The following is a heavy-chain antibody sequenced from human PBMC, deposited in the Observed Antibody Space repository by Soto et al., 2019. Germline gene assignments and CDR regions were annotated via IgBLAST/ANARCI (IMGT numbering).Heavy chain of an antibody. Sequence: GGSLRLSCAASGFTFSSYAMSWVRQAPGKGLEWVSTISGSGGGTYYADSMKGRFTISRDNSKNTLYLQMSSLRIEDSAVYYCTGAESPDTAYFSLYWGQGTPVTVSS. V-gene: IGHV3-23*01. CDR1: GFTFSSYA. D-gene: IGHD7-27*01. CDR2: ISGSGGGT. J-gene: IGHJ4*02. CDR3: TGAESPDTAYFSLY.